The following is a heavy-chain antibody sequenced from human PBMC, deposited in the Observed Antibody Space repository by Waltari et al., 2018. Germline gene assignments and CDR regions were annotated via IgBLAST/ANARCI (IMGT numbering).Heavy chain of an antibody. CDR1: GYSISSGYY. Sequence: QVQLQESGPGLVKPSETLSLTCAVSGYSISSGYYWGWIRQPPGKGLEWIGSIYHSGSTYYNPALKSRVTISVDTSKTQFSLKLSSVTAADTAVYYCARGKAVAELDYWGQGTLVTVSS. J-gene: IGHJ4*02. V-gene: IGHV4-38-2*01. D-gene: IGHD6-19*01. CDR3: ARGKAVAELDY. CDR2: IYHSGST.